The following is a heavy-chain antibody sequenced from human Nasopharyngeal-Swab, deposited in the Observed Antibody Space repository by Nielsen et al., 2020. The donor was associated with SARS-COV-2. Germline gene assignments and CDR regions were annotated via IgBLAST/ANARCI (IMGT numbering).Heavy chain of an antibody. CDR1: GYTFTSYA. CDR3: ARVSGGEWLPTRGSLDY. J-gene: IGHJ4*02. Sequence: ASVKVSCKASGYTFTSYAMRWVRQAPGQRLEWMGWINAGNGNTKYSQKFQGRVTITRDTSASTAYMELSSLRSEDTAVYYCARVSGGEWLPTRGSLDYWGQGTLVTVSS. CDR2: INAGNGNT. V-gene: IGHV1-3*01. D-gene: IGHD5-12*01.